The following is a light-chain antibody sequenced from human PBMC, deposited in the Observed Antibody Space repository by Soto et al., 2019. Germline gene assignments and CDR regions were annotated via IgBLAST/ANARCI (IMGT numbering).Light chain of an antibody. CDR1: QSLLYSNGKNY. CDR3: LQALQTPPT. V-gene: IGKV2-28*01. CDR2: FGS. Sequence: DIVMTQPPLSLPVTPGEPASISCRSSQSLLYSNGKNYLNWYLQKPGQSPQLLIYFGSTRASAVPARFSGSGSGTDFTLKISRVEAEDVGVYYCLQALQTPPTFGQGTRLEIK. J-gene: IGKJ5*01.